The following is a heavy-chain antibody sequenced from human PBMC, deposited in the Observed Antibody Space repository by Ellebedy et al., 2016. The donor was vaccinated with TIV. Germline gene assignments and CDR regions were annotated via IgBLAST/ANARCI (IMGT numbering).Heavy chain of an antibody. D-gene: IGHD3-10*01. V-gene: IGHV3-23*01. CDR3: AKDELYYYGSGSVDY. J-gene: IGHJ4*02. CDR2: ISGGGGTT. CDR1: GFTFTSYS. Sequence: PGGSLRLSCAASGFTFTSYSMHWVRQAPGKGLEWVSAISGGGGTTSYADSVKGRFTVSRDNAKDTLYLEMNSLRAEDTAVYYCAKDELYYYGSGSVDYWGQGTLVTVSS.